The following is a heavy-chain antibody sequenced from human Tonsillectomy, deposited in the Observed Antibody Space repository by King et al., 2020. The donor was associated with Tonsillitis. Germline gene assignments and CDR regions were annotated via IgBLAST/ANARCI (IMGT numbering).Heavy chain of an antibody. D-gene: IGHD3-10*02. CDR2: IYYSGST. V-gene: IGHV4-59*01. Sequence: QLQESGPGLVKPSETLSLTCTVSGGSISGYYWSWIRQPPGKGLEWIGYIYYSGSTNYNPSLKSRVTISVDTSKNQFSLKLSSVTAADTAVYYCARGSVRHSYYYGMDVWXQGTTVTVS. CDR1: GGSISGYY. J-gene: IGHJ6*02. CDR3: ARGSVRHSYYYGMDV.